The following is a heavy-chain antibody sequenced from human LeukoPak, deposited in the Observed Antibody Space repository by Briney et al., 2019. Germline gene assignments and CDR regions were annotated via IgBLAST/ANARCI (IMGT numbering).Heavy chain of an antibody. CDR1: GGSISSYY. CDR3: ARAVYHRGFSMVRGVYYYYYMDV. D-gene: IGHD3-10*01. V-gene: IGHV4-59*01. J-gene: IGHJ6*03. CDR2: IYYSGST. Sequence: KPSETLSLTCTVSGGSISSYYWSWIRQPPGKGLEWIGYIYYSGSTNYNPSLKSRVTISVDTSKNQFSLKLSSVTAADTAVYYCARAVYHRGFSMVRGVYYYYYMDVWGKGTTVTVSS.